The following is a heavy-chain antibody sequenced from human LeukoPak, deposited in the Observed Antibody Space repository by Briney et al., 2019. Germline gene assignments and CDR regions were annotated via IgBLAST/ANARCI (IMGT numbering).Heavy chain of an antibody. J-gene: IGHJ4*02. CDR1: GFTFDDYA. D-gene: IGHD2-2*01. CDR2: ISWDGGST. Sequence: GGSLRLSCAASGFTFDDYAMHWVRQAPGKGLEWVSLISWDGGSTYYADSVKGRFTISRDNSKNFLYLRMNSLRAEDTALYYCAKDQGHCSSTSCLALDYWGQGTLVTVSS. V-gene: IGHV3-43D*03. CDR3: AKDQGHCSSTSCLALDY.